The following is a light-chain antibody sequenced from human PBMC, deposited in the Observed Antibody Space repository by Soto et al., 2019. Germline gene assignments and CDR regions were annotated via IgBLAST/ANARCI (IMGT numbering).Light chain of an antibody. V-gene: IGKV3-15*01. J-gene: IGKJ1*01. Sequence: EIVMTQSAATRSVSPGERATLSCRASQSVSSNLAWYQQKPGQAPRLLIYGASTRATGIPARFSGSGSGTEFTLTISSLQSEDFAVYYCQQYNNWPKTFGQGTKVDIK. CDR3: QQYNNWPKT. CDR1: QSVSSN. CDR2: GAS.